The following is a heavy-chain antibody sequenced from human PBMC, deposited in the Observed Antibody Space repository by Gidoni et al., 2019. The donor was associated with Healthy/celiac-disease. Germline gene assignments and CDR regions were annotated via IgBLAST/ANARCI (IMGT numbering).Heavy chain of an antibody. CDR2: LDSIGST. CDR3: ASFFGFWSGYPIDY. D-gene: IGHD3-3*01. Sequence: QLQLQESDPGLVKTSETLSRTCTVSGGSISSSSYYWGLLRQPPGKGLVWIGSLDSIGSTYYTPSLKSRVTISVDTSKNQFSLKLSSVTAADTAVYYCASFFGFWSGYPIDYWGQGTLVTVSS. V-gene: IGHV4-39*01. J-gene: IGHJ4*02. CDR1: GGSISSSSYY.